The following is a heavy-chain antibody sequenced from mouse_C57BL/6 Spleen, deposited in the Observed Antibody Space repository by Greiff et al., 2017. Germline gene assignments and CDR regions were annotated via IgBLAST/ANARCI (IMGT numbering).Heavy chain of an antibody. Sequence: EVHLVESGGGLVKPGGSLKLSCAASGFTFSSYAMSWVRQTPEKRLEWVATISDGGSYTYYPDNVKGRFTISRDNAKNNLYLQMSHLKSEDTAMYYCARGNWVYYFDYWGQGTTLTVSS. V-gene: IGHV5-4*01. CDR2: ISDGGSYT. J-gene: IGHJ2*01. D-gene: IGHD4-1*01. CDR1: GFTFSSYA. CDR3: ARGNWVYYFDY.